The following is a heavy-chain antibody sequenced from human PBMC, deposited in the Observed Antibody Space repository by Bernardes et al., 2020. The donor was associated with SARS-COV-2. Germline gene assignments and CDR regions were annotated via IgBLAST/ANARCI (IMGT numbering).Heavy chain of an antibody. CDR3: AKDLPSIVVVVAANLDY. J-gene: IGHJ4*02. CDR2: ISGSGGST. V-gene: IGHV3-23*01. CDR1: GFTFSSYA. D-gene: IGHD2-15*01. Sequence: GSLRLSCAASGFTFSSYAMSWVRQAPGKGLEWVSAISGSGGSTYYADSVKGRFTISRDNSKNTLYLQMNSLRAEDTAVYYCAKDLPSIVVVVAANLDYWGQGTLVTVSS.